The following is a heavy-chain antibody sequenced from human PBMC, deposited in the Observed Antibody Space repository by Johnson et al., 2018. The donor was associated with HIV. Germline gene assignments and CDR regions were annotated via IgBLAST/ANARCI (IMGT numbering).Heavy chain of an antibody. CDR1: GFNFNTYT. D-gene: IGHD3-22*01. Sequence: QVQLVESGGGVVQPGRSLRLFCAVSGFNFNTYTMHWVRQAPGRGLEWVAVISYDGSNKYYADSVKGRFTISRDNSKNTLYLQMNSLRVEDTAVYYCAREGDSSGMVFLDAFDIWGQGTMVTVSS. CDR2: ISYDGSNK. CDR3: AREGDSSGMVFLDAFDI. J-gene: IGHJ3*02. V-gene: IGHV3-30*07.